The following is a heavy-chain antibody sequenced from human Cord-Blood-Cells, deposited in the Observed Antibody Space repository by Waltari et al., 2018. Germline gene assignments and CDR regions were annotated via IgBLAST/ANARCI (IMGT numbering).Heavy chain of an antibody. D-gene: IGHD5-18*01. V-gene: IGHV1-69*01. Sequence: QVQLVQSGAEVKKPGSSVKVSCKASGGTFSSYAISWVRQAPGQGLEWMGGITPLFGTANYAQKFQGRVTITADESTRTAYMELSSLRSEDTAVYYCAIFGYGYYYYGMDVWGQGTTVTVSS. CDR1: GGTFSSYA. J-gene: IGHJ6*02. CDR2: ITPLFGTA. CDR3: AIFGYGYYYYGMDV.